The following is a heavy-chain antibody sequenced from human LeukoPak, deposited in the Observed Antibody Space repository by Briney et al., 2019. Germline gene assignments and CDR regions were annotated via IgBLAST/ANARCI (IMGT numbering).Heavy chain of an antibody. J-gene: IGHJ4*02. Sequence: SETLSLTCTVSGGSISTYYWSWIRQPPGKGLEWIGYIYYSGSTNYNPSLKSRVTISVDTSRNQFSLKLSSVTAADTAVYYCAASYYYYSSGPRPYYFDFWGQGTLVTVSS. D-gene: IGHD3-22*01. V-gene: IGHV4-59*08. CDR1: GGSISTYY. CDR3: AASYYYYSSGPRPYYFDF. CDR2: IYYSGST.